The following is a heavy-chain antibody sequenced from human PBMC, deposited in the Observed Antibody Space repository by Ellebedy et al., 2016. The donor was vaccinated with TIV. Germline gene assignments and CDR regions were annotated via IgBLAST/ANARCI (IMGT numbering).Heavy chain of an antibody. Sequence: GESLKISCAASGFTFSDYVMAWVRQVPGKGLEWFSAVSERDGRTFYADSVKGRFSISRNNFQNPLFLQMHSLAAGDTAVYYCTKRADNRGFFDYWGHGTLVTVSS. V-gene: IGHV3-23*01. CDR1: GFTFSDYV. CDR3: TKRADNRGFFDY. J-gene: IGHJ4*01. D-gene: IGHD1-1*01. CDR2: VSERDGRT.